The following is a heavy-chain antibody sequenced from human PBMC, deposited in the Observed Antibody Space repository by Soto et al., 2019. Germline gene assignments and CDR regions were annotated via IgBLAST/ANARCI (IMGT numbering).Heavy chain of an antibody. J-gene: IGHJ4*02. D-gene: IGHD6-6*01. Sequence: TSETLSLTCTVSGDSISTADYYWNWIRQPPGKGLEWIGYIYYSGNTYYIPSLKSRVTISVDTSKNQISLKLNSVTAADTAVYYCARGIYSTSSFFDSWGQGTLVTVSS. V-gene: IGHV4-30-4*01. CDR1: GDSISTADYY. CDR2: IYYSGNT. CDR3: ARGIYSTSSFFDS.